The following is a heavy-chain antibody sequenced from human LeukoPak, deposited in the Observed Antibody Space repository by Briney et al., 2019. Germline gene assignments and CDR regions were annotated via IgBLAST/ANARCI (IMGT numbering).Heavy chain of an antibody. V-gene: IGHV3-23*01. CDR2: ITGSGGST. CDR1: GFTFSSYA. J-gene: IGHJ4*02. D-gene: IGHD3-22*01. CDR3: AKGGDDSKRSPFDY. Sequence: GGSLRLSCAASGFTFSSYAMSWVRQAPGKGLEWVSAITGSGGSTYYADSVKGRFTISRDNSKNSLYLQMNSLRAEDTALYYCAKGGDDSKRSPFDYWGQGTLVTVSS.